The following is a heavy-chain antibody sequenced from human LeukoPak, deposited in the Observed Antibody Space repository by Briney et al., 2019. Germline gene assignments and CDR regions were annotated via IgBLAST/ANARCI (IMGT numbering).Heavy chain of an antibody. V-gene: IGHV4-59*08. CDR1: GGSISSYQ. CDR3: AGHHPRNTVDF. Sequence: SETLSLTGTVSGGSISSYQWSWIRQPPGKGLEWIGYISYSGFTNYSPSLKSRVTISLDTSKNQFSLKLTSVTAADTAVYYCAGHHPRNTVDFWGQGTLVTVSS. CDR2: ISYSGFT. D-gene: IGHD2/OR15-2a*01. J-gene: IGHJ4*02.